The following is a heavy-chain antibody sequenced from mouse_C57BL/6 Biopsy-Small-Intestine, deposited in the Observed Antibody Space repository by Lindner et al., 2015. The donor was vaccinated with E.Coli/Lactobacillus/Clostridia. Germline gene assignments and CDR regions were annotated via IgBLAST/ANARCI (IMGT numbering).Heavy chain of an antibody. J-gene: IGHJ1*01. V-gene: IGHV1-53*01. CDR2: INPSTGMA. CDR1: GYTFINNY. D-gene: IGHD1-1*02. CDR3: TRANDIWGGSYTGKYAFDF. Sequence: SVKVSCKASGYTFINNYIHWVRLAPGQGLEWMGIINPSTGMAKYAQKLQGRVTMTRDTSTSTLYMQLSSLRSEDTAVYYCTRANDIWGGSYTGKYAFDFWGQGTTVTVSS.